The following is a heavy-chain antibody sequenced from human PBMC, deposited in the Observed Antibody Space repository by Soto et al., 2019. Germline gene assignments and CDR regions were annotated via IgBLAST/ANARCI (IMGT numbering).Heavy chain of an antibody. CDR2: IIPILGIA. V-gene: IGHV1-69*04. D-gene: IGHD3-9*01. Sequence: SVKVSCKASGGTFSSYTISWVRQAPGQGLEWMGRIIPILGIANYAQKFQGRVTITADKSTSTAYMELSSLRSEDTAVYYCARDLLRYFDWSHDDAFDIWGQGTMVTVSS. CDR3: ARDLLRYFDWSHDDAFDI. CDR1: GGTFSSYT. J-gene: IGHJ3*02.